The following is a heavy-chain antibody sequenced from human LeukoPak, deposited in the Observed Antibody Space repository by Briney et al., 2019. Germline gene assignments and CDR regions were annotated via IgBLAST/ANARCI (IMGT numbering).Heavy chain of an antibody. D-gene: IGHD3-22*01. CDR1: GGSFSGYY. CDR3: ARSKYYYDSSGPYYFDY. CDR2: INHSGST. Sequence: SETLSLTCAVYGGSFSGYYWSWIRQPPGKGLEWIGEINHSGSTNYNPSLKSRVTISVDTSKNQFSLKLSSVTAADTAVYYCARSKYYYDSSGPYYFDYWGQGTLVTVSS. V-gene: IGHV4-34*01. J-gene: IGHJ4*02.